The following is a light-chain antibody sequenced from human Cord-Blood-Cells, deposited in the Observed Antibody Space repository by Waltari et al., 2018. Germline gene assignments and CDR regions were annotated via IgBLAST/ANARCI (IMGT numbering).Light chain of an antibody. CDR3: QQRSNWPT. Sequence: EIVLPQSPATLSLSPGERATLSCRASQSVSSYFAWYQQKPGQAPRLLIYDASNRATGIPARFSGSGSGTDSPLTSSSLAPEDFAVYYCQQRSNWPTFGPGTKVDIK. J-gene: IGKJ3*01. CDR2: DAS. V-gene: IGKV3-11*01. CDR1: QSVSSY.